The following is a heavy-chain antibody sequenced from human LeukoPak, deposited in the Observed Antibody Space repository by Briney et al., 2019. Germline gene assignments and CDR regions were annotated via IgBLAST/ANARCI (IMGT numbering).Heavy chain of an antibody. CDR1: GGSISSXXXX. J-gene: IGHJ4*02. Sequence: TXSGGSISSXXXXWGWIXQPPXXXLXXIGSIYYSGSTYYNPSLKSRVTISVDTSKNQFSLKLSSVTAADTAVYYCARGYYYDSSGYRAGVYFDYWGQGTLVTVSS. CDR2: IYYSGST. D-gene: IGHD3-22*01. CDR3: ARGYYYDSSGYRAGVYFDY. V-gene: IGHV4-39*01.